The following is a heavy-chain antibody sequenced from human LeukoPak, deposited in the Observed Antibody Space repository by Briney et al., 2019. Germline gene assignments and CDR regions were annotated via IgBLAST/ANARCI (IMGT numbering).Heavy chain of an antibody. CDR2: IYYSGST. CDR3: ARDRGYSFDTPYRYFDY. CDR1: GGSIDTYY. J-gene: IGHJ4*02. D-gene: IGHD5-18*01. V-gene: IGHV4-59*01. Sequence: SETLSLTCTISGGSIDTYYWSSIRQPPGRGLEWIGYIYYSGSTSYNPSLKSRVTMSLDTSKNQFSLKLRSVTAADTAVYYCARDRGYSFDTPYRYFDYWAQGTLVTVSS.